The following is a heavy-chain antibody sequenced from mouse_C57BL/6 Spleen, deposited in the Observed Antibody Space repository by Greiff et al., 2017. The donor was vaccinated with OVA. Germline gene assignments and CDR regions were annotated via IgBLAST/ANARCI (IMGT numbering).Heavy chain of an antibody. CDR1: GYTFTSYG. CDR3: ARVLEAY. CDR2: IYPRSGNT. D-gene: IGHD1-1*01. Sequence: QVQLKESGAELARPGASVKLSCKASGYTFTSYGISWVKQRTGQGLEWIGEIYPRSGNTYYNEKFKGKATLTADKSSSTAYMELRSLTSEDSAVYFCARVLEAYWGQGTLVTVSA. V-gene: IGHV1-81*01. J-gene: IGHJ3*01.